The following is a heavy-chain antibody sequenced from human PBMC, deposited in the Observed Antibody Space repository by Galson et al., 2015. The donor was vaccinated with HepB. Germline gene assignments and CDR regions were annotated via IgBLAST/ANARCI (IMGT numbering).Heavy chain of an antibody. V-gene: IGHV3-30*04. J-gene: IGHJ4*02. D-gene: IGHD2-2*01. CDR2: ISYDGSNK. CDR1: GFTFSSYA. CDR3: ASPLCSSTSCYFSHYFDY. Sequence: SLRLSCAASGFTFSSYAMHWVRQAPGKGLEWVAVISYDGSNKYYADSVKGRFTISRDNSKNTLYLQMNSLRAEDTAVYYCASPLCSSTSCYFSHYFDYWGQGTLVTVSS.